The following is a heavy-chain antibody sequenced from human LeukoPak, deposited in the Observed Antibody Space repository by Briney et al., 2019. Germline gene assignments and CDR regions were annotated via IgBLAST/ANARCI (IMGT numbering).Heavy chain of an antibody. CDR3: ASGSSYDSSDYEYFQH. CDR1: GYTFTGYY. Sequence: ASVKVSCKASGYTFTGYYMHWVRQAPGQGLEWMGWINPNSGGTNYAQKFQGRVTMTRDTSISTAYMELSRLRFDDRAVYYCASGSSYDSSDYEYFQHWGQGTLVTVSS. J-gene: IGHJ1*01. V-gene: IGHV1-2*02. D-gene: IGHD3-22*01. CDR2: INPNSGGT.